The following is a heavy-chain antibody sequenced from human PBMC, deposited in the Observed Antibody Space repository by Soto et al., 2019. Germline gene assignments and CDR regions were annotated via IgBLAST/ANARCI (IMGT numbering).Heavy chain of an antibody. V-gene: IGHV3-23*01. CDR2: ISGSGGST. J-gene: IGHJ4*02. CDR1: GFTFSSYA. D-gene: IGHD1-1*01. Sequence: GGSLRLSCAASGFTFSSYAMSWVHQAPGKGLEWVSAISGSGGSTYYADSVKGRFTISRDNSKNTLYLQMNSLRAEDTAVYYCAKVSGRTSHRGGFDYWGQGTLVTVSS. CDR3: AKVSGRTSHRGGFDY.